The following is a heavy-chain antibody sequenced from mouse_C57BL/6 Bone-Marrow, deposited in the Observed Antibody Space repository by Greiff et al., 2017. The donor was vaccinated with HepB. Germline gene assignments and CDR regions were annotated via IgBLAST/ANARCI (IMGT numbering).Heavy chain of an antibody. D-gene: IGHD1-1*01. J-gene: IGHJ2*01. Sequence: EVQVVESGTVLARPGASVKMSCKTSGYTFTSYWMHWVKQRPGQGLEWIGAIYPGNSDTSYNQKFKGKAKLTAVTSASTAYMELSSLTNEDSAVYYCTRSDYGSPYYFDYWGQGTTLTVSS. V-gene: IGHV1-5*01. CDR1: GYTFTSYW. CDR3: TRSDYGSPYYFDY. CDR2: IYPGNSDT.